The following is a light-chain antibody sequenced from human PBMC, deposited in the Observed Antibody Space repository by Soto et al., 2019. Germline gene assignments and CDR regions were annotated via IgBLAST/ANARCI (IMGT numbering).Light chain of an antibody. CDR3: CSYAGSYTEV. J-gene: IGLJ2*01. Sequence: QSALTQPRSVSGSPGQSVTISCTGTSSDVGNYNCVSWYQQHPGKAPKLMIYDVTKRPSGVPDRFSGSKSGNTASLTISGLQAEDEADYYCCSYAGSYTEVFGGGTQLTVL. CDR1: SSDVGNYNC. V-gene: IGLV2-11*01. CDR2: DVT.